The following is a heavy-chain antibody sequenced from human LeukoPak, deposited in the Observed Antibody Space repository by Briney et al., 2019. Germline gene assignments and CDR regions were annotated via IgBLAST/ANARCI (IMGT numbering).Heavy chain of an antibody. Sequence: GGSLRLSCEASGFTFSSYEMNWVRQASGKGLEWVSSISSGSSYIYYADSVKGRFTISRDNAKNSLYLQMNSLRAEDTAVYYCARGNGWLQFTFDYWGQGTLVTVSS. V-gene: IGHV3-21*01. CDR2: ISSGSSYI. CDR1: GFTFSSYE. J-gene: IGHJ4*02. CDR3: ARGNGWLQFTFDY. D-gene: IGHD5-24*01.